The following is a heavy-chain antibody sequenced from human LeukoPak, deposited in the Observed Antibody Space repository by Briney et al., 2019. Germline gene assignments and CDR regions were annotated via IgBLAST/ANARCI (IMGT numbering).Heavy chain of an antibody. V-gene: IGHV3-30*04. CDR2: ISYDGSNK. Sequence: GGSLRLSCAASGFTFSSYAMHWVRQAPGKGLEWVAVISYDGSNKYYADSVKGRFTVSRDNSKNTLYPQMNSLRAEDTAVHYCASDQHTSWGQGTLVTVSS. J-gene: IGHJ5*02. CDR1: GFTFSSYA. CDR3: ASDQHTS. D-gene: IGHD2-21*01.